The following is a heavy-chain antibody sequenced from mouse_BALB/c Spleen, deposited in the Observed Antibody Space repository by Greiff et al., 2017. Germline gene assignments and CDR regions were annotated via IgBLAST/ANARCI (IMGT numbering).Heavy chain of an antibody. CDR2: ISSGGSYT. CDR1: GFTFSSYT. V-gene: IGHV5-6-4*01. J-gene: IGHJ4*01. CDR3: TRKSSMDY. Sequence: EVMLVESGGGLVKPGGSLKLSCAASGFTFSSYTMSWVRQTPETRLVWVATISSGGSYTYYRDSVKGRFTISRDNAKNTLYLQMSSLKSEDTAMYYCTRKSSMDYWGQGTSVTVSS.